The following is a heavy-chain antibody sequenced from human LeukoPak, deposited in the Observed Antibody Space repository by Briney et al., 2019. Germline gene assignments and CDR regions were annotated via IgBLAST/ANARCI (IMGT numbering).Heavy chain of an antibody. CDR2: IINSGST. Sequence: SETLSLICSVSGGSIRSSFYYWGWIRQPPGKGLEWIGSIINSGSTYYNPSLKSRVTISVDTSKNQFSLKLSSVTAADTAVYYCARDGYYGSGTQYYFDYWGQGILVTVSS. V-gene: IGHV4-39*07. D-gene: IGHD3-10*01. CDR3: ARDGYYGSGTQYYFDY. CDR1: GGSIRSSFYY. J-gene: IGHJ4*02.